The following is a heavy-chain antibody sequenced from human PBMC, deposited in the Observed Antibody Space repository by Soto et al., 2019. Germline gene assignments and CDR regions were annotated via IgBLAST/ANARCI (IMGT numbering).Heavy chain of an antibody. CDR1: GFTFNKYT. CDR2: ISGGGGTK. J-gene: IGHJ4*02. V-gene: IGHV3-48*04. D-gene: IGHD1-26*01. Sequence: EVQLVESGGGLVQSGGSLRLTCAASGFTFNKYTMNWVRQAPGKGLEWLSYISGGGGTKFYADSVKGRVTISRDNAKNSLYLQMDSLRAEDTAVYYCARDKSGSYSIDYWGQGTLVTVSS. CDR3: ARDKSGSYSIDY.